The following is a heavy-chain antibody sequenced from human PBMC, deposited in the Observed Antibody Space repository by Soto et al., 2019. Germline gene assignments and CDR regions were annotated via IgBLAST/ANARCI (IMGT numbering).Heavy chain of an antibody. V-gene: IGHV1-18*01. CDR3: ARRGKYLTIGVCSFYGMGV. Sequence: QVQLVQSGAEVKKPGASVKVSCKASGYTFTSYGISWVRQAPGQGLEWMGWISAYNGNTNYAQKFQGSVTMTTDTTTSIADMELRSLTSDDTGVYYCARRGKYLTIGVCSFYGMGVWGQGTTVTVSS. D-gene: IGHD2-8*01. CDR2: ISAYNGNT. J-gene: IGHJ6*02. CDR1: GYTFTSYG.